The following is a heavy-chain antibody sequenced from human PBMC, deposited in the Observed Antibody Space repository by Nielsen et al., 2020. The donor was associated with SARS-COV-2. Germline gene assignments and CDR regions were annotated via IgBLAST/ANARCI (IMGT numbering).Heavy chain of an antibody. J-gene: IGHJ6*02. CDR3: ATSTVAGKAGGCYYYGMDV. CDR1: GYIFTDFW. CDR2: IYPGDSDT. D-gene: IGHD6-19*01. V-gene: IGHV5-51*01. Sequence: GGSLRLSCKGSGYIFTDFWIAWVRQMPGKGLEWMGIIYPGDSDTRYSPSFQGQVTISADKSISTAYLQWSSLKASDTAMYYCATSTVAGKAGGCYYYGMDVWGQGTTVTVSS.